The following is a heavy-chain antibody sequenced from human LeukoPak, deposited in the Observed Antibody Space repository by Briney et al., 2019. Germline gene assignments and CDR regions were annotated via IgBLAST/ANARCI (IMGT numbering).Heavy chain of an antibody. CDR1: GYTLTELS. CDR2: FDPEDGET. Sequence: ASVKVSCKVSGYTLTELSMHWVRQAPGKGLEWMGGFDPEDGETIYAQKFQGRVTMTEDTSTDTAYMELNSLRSEDTAVYYCATEGEVGSSWYVPLLYWGQGTLVTVSS. V-gene: IGHV1-24*01. D-gene: IGHD6-13*01. J-gene: IGHJ4*02. CDR3: ATEGEVGSSWYVPLLY.